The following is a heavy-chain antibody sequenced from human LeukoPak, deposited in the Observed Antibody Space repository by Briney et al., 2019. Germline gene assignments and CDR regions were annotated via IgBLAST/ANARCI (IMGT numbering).Heavy chain of an antibody. CDR3: ARVVGGVTGADY. Sequence: PGGSLRLSCAASGFTSSSYPMIWVRQAPGKGLEWVSYIYIDSSPVYYADSVRGRFTISRDNAKNSLSLQMHSLRAEDTAVYYCARVVGGVTGADYWGQGTQVTVSS. CDR1: GFTSSSYP. J-gene: IGHJ4*02. D-gene: IGHD3-16*01. V-gene: IGHV3-48*01. CDR2: IYIDSSPV.